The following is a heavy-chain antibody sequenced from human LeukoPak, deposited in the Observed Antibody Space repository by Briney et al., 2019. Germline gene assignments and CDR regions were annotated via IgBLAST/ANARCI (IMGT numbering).Heavy chain of an antibody. CDR2: FDPEDGET. Sequence: ASVTVSCKVSGYTLTELSMHWVRQAPGKGLEWVGGFDPEDGETIYAQKFQGRVTMTEDTSTDTAYMELSSLRSEDTAVYYCATLFPGGYSGYVDYWGQGTLVTVSS. J-gene: IGHJ4*02. D-gene: IGHD5-12*01. CDR3: ATLFPGGYSGYVDY. CDR1: GYTLTELS. V-gene: IGHV1-24*01.